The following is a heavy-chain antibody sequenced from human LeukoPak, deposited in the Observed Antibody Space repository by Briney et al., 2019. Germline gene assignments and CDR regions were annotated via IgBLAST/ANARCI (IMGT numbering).Heavy chain of an antibody. D-gene: IGHD2-2*01. CDR2: ISTGGSTI. CDR3: ARAGCSSSSCPYRNWFDP. CDR1: GFTFSSYE. V-gene: IGHV3-48*03. J-gene: IGHJ5*02. Sequence: GSLRLSCAASGFTFSSYEMNWVRQAPGKGLEWVSYISTGGSTIYYADSVKGRFTISRDNARNSLYLQMNSLRAEDTAVYYCARAGCSSSSCPYRNWFDPWAREPWSPSPQ.